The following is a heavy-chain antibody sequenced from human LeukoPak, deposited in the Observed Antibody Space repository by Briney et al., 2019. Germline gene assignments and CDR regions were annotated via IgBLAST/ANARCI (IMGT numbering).Heavy chain of an antibody. V-gene: IGHV1-69*13. J-gene: IGHJ5*02. CDR1: GYTFIDYY. D-gene: IGHD2-15*01. CDR3: ARTLGYCSGDSCFGNNWFDP. CDR2: IIPIFDTP. Sequence: GASVKVSCKASGYTFIDYYLHWVRQAPGQGLEWMGGIIPIFDTPTYAQKFQGRVTIMADESTSTAYLELSSLRSEDTAVYYCARTLGYCSGDSCFGNNWFDPWGQGTLVTVSS.